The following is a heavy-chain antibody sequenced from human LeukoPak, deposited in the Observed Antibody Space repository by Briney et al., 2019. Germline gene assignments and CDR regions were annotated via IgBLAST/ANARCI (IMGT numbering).Heavy chain of an antibody. Sequence: GESLKISCKGSGYSFTSYWIGWVRQMPGKGLEWLGIIYPGDSDTRYSPSFQGQVTISADKSISTAYLQWSSLKASGTAMYYCAMLHYYDSRGEDAFDIWGQGTMVTVSS. CDR2: IYPGDSDT. CDR3: AMLHYYDSRGEDAFDI. D-gene: IGHD3-22*01. J-gene: IGHJ3*02. V-gene: IGHV5-51*01. CDR1: GYSFTSYW.